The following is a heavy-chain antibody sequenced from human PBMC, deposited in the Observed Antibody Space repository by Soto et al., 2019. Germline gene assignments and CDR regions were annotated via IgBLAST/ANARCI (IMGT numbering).Heavy chain of an antibody. Sequence: ASVKVSCKTSGYTFTSYGIGWVRQAPGQGLEGMEWISTNKGNTNYVQKFQGRVTMTTDTSTSTGYMELRSLRSDDTAVYYCATRSPAFDYWGQGTLVTVSS. V-gene: IGHV1-18*01. CDR1: GYTFTSYG. CDR2: ISTNKGNT. CDR3: ATRSPAFDY. J-gene: IGHJ4*02.